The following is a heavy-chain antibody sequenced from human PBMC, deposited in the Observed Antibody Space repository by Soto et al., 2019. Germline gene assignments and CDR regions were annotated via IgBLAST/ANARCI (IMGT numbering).Heavy chain of an antibody. D-gene: IGHD2-2*02. J-gene: IGHJ6*02. CDR3: ARGTGYCSSTSCYTLYYYYYGMDV. Sequence: PSETLSLTCTVSGGSVSSGSYYWSWIRQPPGKGLEWIGYIYYSGSTNYNPSLKSRVTISVDTSKNQFSLKLSSVTAADTAVYYCARGTGYCSSTSCYTLYYYYYGMDVWGQGTTGTV. CDR1: GGSVSSGSYY. V-gene: IGHV4-61*01. CDR2: IYYSGST.